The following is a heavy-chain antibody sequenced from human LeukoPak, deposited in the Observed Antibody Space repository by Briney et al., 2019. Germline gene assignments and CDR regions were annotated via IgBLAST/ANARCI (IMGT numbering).Heavy chain of an antibody. Sequence: GGSLSLSCAASRFTFSDCWMTWVRLAPGRGLEWVANMKQDAGETYNVDSVKGRFTIYRDNAKNSVYLQMRSMRVEDTAVYYCVREVGSSGWSAKGLFDYWGQGTLVPVSS. CDR3: VREVGSSGWSAKGLFDY. J-gene: IGHJ4*02. D-gene: IGHD6-19*01. CDR1: RFTFSDCW. V-gene: IGHV3-7*01. CDR2: MKQDAGET.